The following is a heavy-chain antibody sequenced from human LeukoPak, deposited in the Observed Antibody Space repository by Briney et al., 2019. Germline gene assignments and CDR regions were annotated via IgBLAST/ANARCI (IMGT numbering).Heavy chain of an antibody. CDR3: ARGSGVYDFWSGYYGQYFDY. CDR1: GYTFTGYY. Sequence: ASVKVSCKASGYTFTGYYMHWVRQAPGQGLEWMGWINPNSGGTNYAQQFQGRLTMTRDTSISTAYMELSRLRSDDTAVYYCARGSGVYDFWSGYYGQYFDYWGQGTLVTVSS. D-gene: IGHD3-3*01. CDR2: INPNSGGT. J-gene: IGHJ4*02. V-gene: IGHV1-2*02.